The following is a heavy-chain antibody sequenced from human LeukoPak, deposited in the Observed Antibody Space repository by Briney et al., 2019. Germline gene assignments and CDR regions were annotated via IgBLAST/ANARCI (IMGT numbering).Heavy chain of an antibody. V-gene: IGHV3-7*04. J-gene: IGHJ4*02. CDR2: IKEDGSEK. Sequence: PGGSLRLSCSASGFTFSTYWWSWVRQAPGKGLEWVANIKEDGSEKNYADSVKGRFTISRDNAKNSLYLQMNSLRAEDTAVYYHARGFLCGYWGLGTLVIVSS. CDR1: GFTFSTYW. CDR3: ARGFLCGY. D-gene: IGHD2-21*01.